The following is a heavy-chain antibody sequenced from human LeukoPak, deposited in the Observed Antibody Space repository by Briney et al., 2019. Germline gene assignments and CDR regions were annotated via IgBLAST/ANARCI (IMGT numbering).Heavy chain of an antibody. CDR3: AKVGCSGGSCSPYYYYYTDV. CDR2: ISGSGGST. J-gene: IGHJ6*03. D-gene: IGHD2-15*01. CDR1: GFTFSSYA. V-gene: IGHV3-23*01. Sequence: GGSLRLSCAASGFTFSSYAMSWVRQAPGKGLEWVSAISGSGGSTYYADSVKGRFTISRDNSKNTLYLQMNSLRAEDTAVYYCAKVGCSGGSCSPYYYYYTDVWGKGTTVTVSS.